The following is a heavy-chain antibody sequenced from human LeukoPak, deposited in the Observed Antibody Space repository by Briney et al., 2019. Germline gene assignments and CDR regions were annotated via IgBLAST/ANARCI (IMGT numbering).Heavy chain of an antibody. CDR2: IKQDGSEK. V-gene: IGHV3-7*04. Sequence: PAGGSLRLSCAASGFTFSSYWMTWVRQAPGKGLEWVANIKQDGSEKYYVDSVKGRFTISRDNAKNSLYLQMDSLRAEDTAVYYCARSSGYCSGGSCFPFDYWGQGTLVTVSS. CDR3: ARSSGYCSGGSCFPFDY. J-gene: IGHJ4*02. CDR1: GFTFSSYW. D-gene: IGHD2-15*01.